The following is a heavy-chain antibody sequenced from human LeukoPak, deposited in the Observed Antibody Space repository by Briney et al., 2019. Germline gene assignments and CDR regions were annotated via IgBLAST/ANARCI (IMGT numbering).Heavy chain of an antibody. D-gene: IGHD2-2*02. CDR3: AKDLTAYCSSTSCYRGAFDI. J-gene: IGHJ3*02. V-gene: IGHV3-23*01. CDR1: GFTFSSYA. CDR2: ISGSGGST. Sequence: PGGSLRLSCAASGFTFSSYAMSWVRQAPGKGLEWVSAISGSGGSTYYADSVKGRFTISRDNSKNTLYLQMNSLRAEDTAVYYCAKDLTAYCSSTSCYRGAFDIWGQGTMVTVSS.